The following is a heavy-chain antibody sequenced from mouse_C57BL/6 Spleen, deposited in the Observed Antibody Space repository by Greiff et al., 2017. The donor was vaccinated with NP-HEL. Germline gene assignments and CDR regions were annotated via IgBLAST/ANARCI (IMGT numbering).Heavy chain of an antibody. CDR1: GYTFTEYT. J-gene: IGHJ2*01. CDR3: ARHEETYYSNYVGYFDY. Sequence: QVQLKESGAELVKPGASVKLSCKASGYTFTEYTIHWVKQRSGQGLEWIGWFYPGSGSIKYNEKFKDKATLTADKSSSTVYMELSRLTSEDSAVYFCARHEETYYSNYVGYFDYWGQGTTLTVSS. V-gene: IGHV1-62-2*01. CDR2: FYPGSGSI. D-gene: IGHD2-5*01.